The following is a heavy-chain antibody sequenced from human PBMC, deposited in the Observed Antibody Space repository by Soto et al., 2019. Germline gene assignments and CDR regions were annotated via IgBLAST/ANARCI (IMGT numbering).Heavy chain of an antibody. V-gene: IGHV4-39*01. CDR2: LHYPGPT. CDR1: GGSISTRSDY. CDR3: ASQSALYCMDV. J-gene: IGHJ6*02. Sequence: QLQLQESGPGLVRPSETLSLTCTVSGGSISTRSDYWGWVRQPPGRGLDWLRNLHYPGPTYSNPSLRARDTLSVDTSNSQSSLELSSFTAAATAVYYSASQSALYCMDVWRRGTTVIVSS. D-gene: IGHD6-25*01.